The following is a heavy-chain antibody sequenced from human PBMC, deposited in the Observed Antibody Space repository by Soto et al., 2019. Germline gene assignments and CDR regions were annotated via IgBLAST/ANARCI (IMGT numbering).Heavy chain of an antibody. CDR2: YSGST. J-gene: IGHJ4*02. V-gene: IGHV4-31*03. CDR1: GGSISSGGYY. D-gene: IGHD4-17*01. Sequence: QVQLQESGPGLVKPSQTLSLTCTVSGGSISSGGYYWSCYSGSTYYNPSLTSRVTISVDTSKNQFSLKLSSVTAADTAVYYCARKATVTTCFDYWGQGTLVTVSS. CDR3: ARKATVTTCFDY.